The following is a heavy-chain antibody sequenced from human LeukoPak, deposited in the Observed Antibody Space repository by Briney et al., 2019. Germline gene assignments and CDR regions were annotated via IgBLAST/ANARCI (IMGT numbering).Heavy chain of an antibody. D-gene: IGHD6-13*01. V-gene: IGHV3-30*02. CDR3: AREGGRAAPGRFDY. J-gene: IGHJ4*02. CDR2: IQKDGSDK. Sequence: PGGSLRLSCAASGINFRSSGMHWVRQAPGKGLEWVTFIQKDGSDKSYAASVQGRFTISRDNSKNTVYLHMNSLRADDTALYYCAREGGRAAPGRFDYWGQGTLVTVSS. CDR1: GINFRSSG.